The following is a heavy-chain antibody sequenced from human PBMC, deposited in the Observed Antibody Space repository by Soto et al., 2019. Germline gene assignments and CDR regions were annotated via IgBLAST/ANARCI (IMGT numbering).Heavy chain of an antibody. J-gene: IGHJ6*02. CDR1: GYTFTSFG. CDR3: ARPTDFYYYAMDV. CDR2: ISGYNGNT. Sequence: ASVKVSCKASGYTFTSFGINWVRQAPGQGLEWMGWISGYNGNTNYAQNLQDRVTMTRDTSTSTAYMELRSLRSDDTAVYYCARPTDFYYYAMDVWGQGPTVTVSS. V-gene: IGHV1-18*01.